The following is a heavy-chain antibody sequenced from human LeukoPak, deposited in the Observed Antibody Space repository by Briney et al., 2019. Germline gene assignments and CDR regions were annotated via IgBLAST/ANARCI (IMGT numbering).Heavy chain of an antibody. J-gene: IGHJ6*02. Sequence: GGSLRLSCAASGFTFSNYAMNWVRQAPGKGLEWVSTISGSGDNTYYADSMKGRITISRDNSKNTLYLQMNSLRAEDTAVYYCARDSLWFGDYYYGMDVWGQGTTVTVSS. V-gene: IGHV3-23*01. CDR3: ARDSLWFGDYYYGMDV. CDR1: GFTFSNYA. D-gene: IGHD3-10*01. CDR2: ISGSGDNT.